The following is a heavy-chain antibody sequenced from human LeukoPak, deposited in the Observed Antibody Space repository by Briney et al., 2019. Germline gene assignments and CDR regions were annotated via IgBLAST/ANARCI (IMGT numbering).Heavy chain of an antibody. V-gene: IGHV3-23*01. CDR1: GFTLSSYA. CDR2: ISGSGGST. CDR3: AKRVATIPRYFDY. Sequence: QTGGSLRLSCAASGFTLSSYAMSWVRQAPGKGLEWVSAISGSGGSTYYADSVKGRFTISRDNSKNTLYLQMNSLRAEDTAVYYCAKRVATIPRYFDYWGQGALVTVSS. D-gene: IGHD5-12*01. J-gene: IGHJ4*02.